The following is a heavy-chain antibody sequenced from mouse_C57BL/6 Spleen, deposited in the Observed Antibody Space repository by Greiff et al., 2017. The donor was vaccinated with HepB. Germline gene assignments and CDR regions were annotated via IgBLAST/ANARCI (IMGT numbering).Heavy chain of an antibody. CDR3: ARQWQTGVLADNDVAMDY. CDR1: GYTFTEYT. Sequence: VQLQQSGAELVKPGASVKLSCKASGYTFTEYTIHWVKQRSGQGLEWIGWFYPGSGSIKYNEKFKDKATLTADKSSSTAYMELSRLTSEDSAVYFWARQWQTGVLADNDVAMDYWGQGTSVPVSS. CDR2: FYPGSGSI. J-gene: IGHJ4*01. V-gene: IGHV1-62-2*01. D-gene: IGHD2-4*01.